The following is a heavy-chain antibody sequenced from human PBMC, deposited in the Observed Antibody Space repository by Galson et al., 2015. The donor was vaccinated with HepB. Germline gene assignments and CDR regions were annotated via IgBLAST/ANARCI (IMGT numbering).Heavy chain of an antibody. Sequence: ETLSLTCIVSDGPINNHYWNWIRQPPGKGLEWIGYIYHSGSTNYNASLKSRVTISVDTSKNHFSLKLSSVTAADTAVYYCARLRDLTRHNWFDPWGQGTLVTVSS. D-gene: IGHD1-1*01. J-gene: IGHJ5*02. CDR1: DGPINNHY. CDR2: IYHSGST. CDR3: ARLRDLTRHNWFDP. V-gene: IGHV4-59*08.